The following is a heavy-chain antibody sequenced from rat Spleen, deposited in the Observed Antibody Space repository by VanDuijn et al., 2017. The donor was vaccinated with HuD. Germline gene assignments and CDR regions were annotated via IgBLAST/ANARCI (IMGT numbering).Heavy chain of an antibody. CDR3: TNAEFGVGWFAY. Sequence: EVQLVEAGGGLVQPGRSLKLSCAASELSFSSFAMAWVRQAPKKGLEWIATITSGGSDTYYSDSVKGRFTISRDNAKKTLNLQMDSLRSEDTATYYCTNAEFGVGWFAYWGQGTLVTVSS. V-gene: IGHV5S13*01. D-gene: IGHD4-3*01. J-gene: IGHJ3*01. CDR2: ITSGGSDT. CDR1: ELSFSSFA.